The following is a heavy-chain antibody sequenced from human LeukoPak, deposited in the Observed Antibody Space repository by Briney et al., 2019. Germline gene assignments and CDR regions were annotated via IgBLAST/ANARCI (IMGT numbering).Heavy chain of an antibody. CDR1: GYTFTGYY. D-gene: IGHD6-6*01. J-gene: IGHJ5*02. CDR2: INPNSGGT. V-gene: IGHV1-2*02. CDR3: ARLRVSGAVWFDA. Sequence: ASVKVSCKASGYTFTGYYMHWVRQAPGQGLEWMGWINPNSGGTNYAQKFQGRVTMTRDTSISTAYMELSRLRSDDTAVYYCARLRVSGAVWFDAWGQGTLVTVSS.